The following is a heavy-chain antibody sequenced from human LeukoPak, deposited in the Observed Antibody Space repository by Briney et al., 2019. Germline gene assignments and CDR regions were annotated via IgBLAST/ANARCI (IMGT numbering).Heavy chain of an antibody. D-gene: IGHD6-19*01. CDR2: ISAYNGNT. J-gene: IGHJ5*02. CDR1: GYTFTSYG. V-gene: IGHV1-18*01. Sequence: GASVKVSCKASGYTFTSYGISWVRQAPGQGLEWMGWISAYNGNTNYAQKLQGRVTMTTDTSTSTAYMELRSLRSDDTAVYYCARSSRGLAVAGVRGDWFDPWGQGTLVTVSS. CDR3: ARSSRGLAVAGVRGDWFDP.